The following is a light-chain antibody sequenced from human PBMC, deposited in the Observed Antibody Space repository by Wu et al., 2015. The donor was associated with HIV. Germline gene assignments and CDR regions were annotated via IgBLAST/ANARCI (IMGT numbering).Light chain of an antibody. V-gene: IGKV3-15*01. J-gene: IGKJ2*01. CDR1: QSISDN. Sequence: EIVMTQSPATLSVSPGERATLSCRASQSISDNLAWYQQKPGQAPRLLIYGASTRATGIPVRFSGSGSGTEFTLTISSMQSEDFAVYYCQQYNNWPPKTFGQGTKLEIK. CDR2: GAS. CDR3: QQYNNWPPKT.